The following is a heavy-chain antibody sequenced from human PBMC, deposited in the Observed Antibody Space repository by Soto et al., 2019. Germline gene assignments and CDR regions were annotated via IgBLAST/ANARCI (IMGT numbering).Heavy chain of an antibody. D-gene: IGHD2-2*01. V-gene: IGHV4-30-4*01. CDR1: GGSISSGDYY. CDR2: VHDSWGS. J-gene: IGHJ4*02. CDR3: ARDVGSSHGPGHPHYFDY. Sequence: PSETLSLTCTVSGGSISSGDYYWSWIRQPPGKGLEWIGYVHDSWGSHYTPSLKSRATISLDTSRNQFFLNLNSVTAADTAVYYCARDVGSSHGPGHPHYFDYWGQGTLVTVSS.